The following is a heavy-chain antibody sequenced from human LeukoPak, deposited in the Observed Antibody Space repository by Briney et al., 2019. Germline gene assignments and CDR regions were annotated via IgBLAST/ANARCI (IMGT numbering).Heavy chain of an antibody. J-gene: IGHJ4*02. CDR3: ARVERFLEWYIDY. Sequence: GGSLRLSCAASGFTFSSYAMSWVRQAPGKGLEWVSAISGSGGSTYYADSVKGRFTISRDNAKNSLYLQMNSLRAEDTAVYYCARVERFLEWYIDYWGQGTLVTVSS. D-gene: IGHD3-3*01. V-gene: IGHV3-23*01. CDR1: GFTFSSYA. CDR2: ISGSGGST.